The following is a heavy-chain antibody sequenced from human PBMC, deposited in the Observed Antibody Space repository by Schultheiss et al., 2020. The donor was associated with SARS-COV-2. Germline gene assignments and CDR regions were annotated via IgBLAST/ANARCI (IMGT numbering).Heavy chain of an antibody. V-gene: IGHV3-7*03. D-gene: IGHD6-13*01. CDR1: GFTFSSYW. J-gene: IGHJ4*02. CDR3: ARGSWGYSSSWYRLRYFDY. Sequence: GGSLRLSCAASGFTFSSYWMSWVRQAPGKGLEWVANIKQDGSEKYYVDSVKGRFTISRDNAKNSLYLQMNSLRAEDTAVYYCARGSWGYSSSWYRLRYFDYWGQGTLVTVSS. CDR2: IKQDGSEK.